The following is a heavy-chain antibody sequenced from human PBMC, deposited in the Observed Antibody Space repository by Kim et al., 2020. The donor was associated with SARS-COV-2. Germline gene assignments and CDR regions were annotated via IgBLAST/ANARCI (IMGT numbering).Heavy chain of an antibody. CDR3: ARGSESPSLWFGELYPHTFDY. J-gene: IGHJ4*02. Sequence: SVKVSCKASGGTFSSYAISWVRQAPGQGLEWMGGIIPIFGTANYAQKFQGRVTITADESTSTAYMELSSLRSEDTAVYYCARGSESPSLWFGELYPHTFDYWGQGTLVTVSS. D-gene: IGHD3-10*01. CDR1: GGTFSSYA. V-gene: IGHV1-69*13. CDR2: IIPIFGTA.